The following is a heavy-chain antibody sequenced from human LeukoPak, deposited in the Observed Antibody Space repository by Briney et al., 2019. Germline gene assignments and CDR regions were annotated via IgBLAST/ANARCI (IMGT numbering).Heavy chain of an antibody. J-gene: IGHJ4*02. V-gene: IGHV3-30*18. CDR3: AKDALGVVSAPEFDY. Sequence: GGSLRLSCAASGFTFSSYGMHWVRQAPGKGLEWVAVISYDGSNKYYADSVKGRFTISRDNSKNTLYMQMNSLRAEDTAVYYRAKDALGVVSAPEFDYWGQGTLVTVSS. CDR2: ISYDGSNK. D-gene: IGHD2-21*02. CDR1: GFTFSSYG.